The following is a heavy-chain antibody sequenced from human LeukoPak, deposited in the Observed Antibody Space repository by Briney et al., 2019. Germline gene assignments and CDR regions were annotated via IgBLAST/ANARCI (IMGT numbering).Heavy chain of an antibody. Sequence: PGGSLRLSCAASGFTFSIYPMHWVRQAPGKGLEWVAFISFDGNNKYYADSMKGRFTISRDNSKNTVYLQMNSLRAEDTAVYYCVRDQYYDSSGYGYWGQGTLVTVSS. CDR2: ISFDGNNK. CDR1: GFTFSIYP. CDR3: VRDQYYDSSGYGY. J-gene: IGHJ4*02. V-gene: IGHV3-30-3*01. D-gene: IGHD3-22*01.